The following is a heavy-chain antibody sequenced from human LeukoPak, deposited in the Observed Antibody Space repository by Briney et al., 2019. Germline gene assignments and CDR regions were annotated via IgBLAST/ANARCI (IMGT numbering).Heavy chain of an antibody. J-gene: IGHJ3*02. V-gene: IGHV4-34*01. D-gene: IGHD6-13*01. CDR1: GGSFSGYY. Sequence: SETLSLTCAVYGGSFSGYYWSWIRQPPGKGLGWIGEINHSGSTNYNPSLKSRVTISVDTSKNQFSLKLSSVTAADTAVYYCARGRAAAGDLDIWGQGTMVTVSS. CDR3: ARGRAAAGDLDI. CDR2: INHSGST.